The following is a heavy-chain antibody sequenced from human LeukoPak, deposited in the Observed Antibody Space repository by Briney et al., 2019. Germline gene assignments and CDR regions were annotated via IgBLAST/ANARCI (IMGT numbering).Heavy chain of an antibody. V-gene: IGHV4-4*02. CDR2: IFHSGST. CDR1: AGSISNSSW. Sequence: SGTLSLTCAGSAGSISNSSWWSWVRQPPGKGLERIGEIFHSGSTNYSPSLRSRITISVDKSKNQFSLKLNSVTAADTAVYYCARGGGTPTTVVTPFDYWGQGTLVTVSS. J-gene: IGHJ4*02. D-gene: IGHD4-23*01. CDR3: ARGGGTPTTVVTPFDY.